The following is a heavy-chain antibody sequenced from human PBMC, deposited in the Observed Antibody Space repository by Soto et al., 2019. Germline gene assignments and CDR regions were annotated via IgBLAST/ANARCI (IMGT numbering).Heavy chain of an antibody. CDR1: GFTFDDYG. CDR2: INWNGGST. V-gene: IGHV3-20*04. Sequence: GGSLRLSCAASGFTFDDYGMSWVRQAPGKGLEWVSGINWNGGSTGYADSVKGRFTISRDNAKNSLYLQMNSLRAEDTAFYYCARIAARPWYYYGMDVWGQGTTVTVSS. J-gene: IGHJ6*02. CDR3: ARIAARPWYYYGMDV. D-gene: IGHD6-6*01.